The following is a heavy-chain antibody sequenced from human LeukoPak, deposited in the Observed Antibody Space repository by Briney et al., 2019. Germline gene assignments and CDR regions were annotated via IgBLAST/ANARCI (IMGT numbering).Heavy chain of an antibody. D-gene: IGHD4-11*01. J-gene: IGHJ6*02. Sequence: GGSLRLSCAASGFTFSSYWMSWVRQAPGKGLEWVANIKQDGSEKYYVDSVKGRFTISRDNAKNSLYLQMNSLRAEDTAVYYCAVLYSNYYYYGMDVWGQGTTVTVSS. CDR1: GFTFSSYW. CDR3: AVLYSNYYYYGMDV. V-gene: IGHV3-7*02. CDR2: IKQDGSEK.